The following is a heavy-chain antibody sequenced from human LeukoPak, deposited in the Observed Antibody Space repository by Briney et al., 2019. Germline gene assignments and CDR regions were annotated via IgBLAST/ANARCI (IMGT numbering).Heavy chain of an antibody. CDR1: GGSISTGSYY. J-gene: IGHJ2*01. V-gene: IGHV4-61*05. Sequence: PSETLSLTCTVSGGSISTGSYYWDWIRQPPGKGLEWIGYIYSSGITNYNPSLRSRGTISVATSRNQFSLRLTSVTAEDTAIYYCARRAYYDSSGFHPTSGYFDLWGRGTLVTVSS. CDR3: ARRAYYDSSGFHPTSGYFDL. D-gene: IGHD3-16*01. CDR2: IYSSGIT.